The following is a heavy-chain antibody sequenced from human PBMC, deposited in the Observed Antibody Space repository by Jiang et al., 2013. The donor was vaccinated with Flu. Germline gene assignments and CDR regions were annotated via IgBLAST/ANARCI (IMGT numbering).Heavy chain of an antibody. D-gene: IGHD2-15*01. CDR2: IYYSGST. Sequence: SGSGLVKPSETLSLTCTVSGGSISSSSYYWGWIRQPPGKGLEWIGSIYYSGSTYYNPSLKSRVTISVDTSKNQFSLKLSSVTAADTAVYYCPYTGYCSGGSCYSEDYWGQGTLVTVSS. CDR3: PYTGYCSGGSCYSEDY. V-gene: IGHV4-39*01. J-gene: IGHJ4*02. CDR1: GGSISSSSYY.